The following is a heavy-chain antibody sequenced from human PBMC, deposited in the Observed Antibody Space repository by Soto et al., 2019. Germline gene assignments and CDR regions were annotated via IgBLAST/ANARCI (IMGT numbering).Heavy chain of an antibody. CDR3: ARTDKIFGVVITIFDY. J-gene: IGHJ4*02. Sequence: ASVKVSCKASGYTFTSYGISWVRQAPGQGLEWMGWISAYNGNTNYAQKLQGRVTMTTDTSTSTAYMELRSLRSDDTAVYYCARTDKIFGVVITIFDYWGQGTLVTVSS. D-gene: IGHD3-3*01. CDR2: ISAYNGNT. V-gene: IGHV1-18*01. CDR1: GYTFTSYG.